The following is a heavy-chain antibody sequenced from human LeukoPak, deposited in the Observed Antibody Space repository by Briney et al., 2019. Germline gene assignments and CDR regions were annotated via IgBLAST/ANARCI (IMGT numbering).Heavy chain of an antibody. CDR1: GYSISSGYY. V-gene: IGHV4-61*01. J-gene: IGHJ4*02. Sequence: PSETLSLTCTVSGYSISSGYYWGWIRQPPGKGLEWIGYIYYSGITNYNPSLKSRVTISVDTSKNQFSLKLSSVTAADTAVYYCARVGSAVTTDFDYWGQGTLVTVSS. D-gene: IGHD4-17*01. CDR3: ARVGSAVTTDFDY. CDR2: IYYSGIT.